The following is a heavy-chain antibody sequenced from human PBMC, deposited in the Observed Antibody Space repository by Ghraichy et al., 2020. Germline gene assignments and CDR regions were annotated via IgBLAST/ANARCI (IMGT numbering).Heavy chain of an antibody. CDR1: GYTFTSYA. CDR3: ARANWNEEKTPDDAFDI. D-gene: IGHD1-1*01. Sequence: ASVKVSCKASGYTFTSYAMNWVRQAPGQGLEWMGWINTNTGNPTYAQGFTGRFVFSLDTSVSTAYLQISSLKAEDTAVYYCARANWNEEKTPDDAFDIWGQGTMVTVSS. V-gene: IGHV7-4-1*02. CDR2: INTNTGNP. J-gene: IGHJ3*02.